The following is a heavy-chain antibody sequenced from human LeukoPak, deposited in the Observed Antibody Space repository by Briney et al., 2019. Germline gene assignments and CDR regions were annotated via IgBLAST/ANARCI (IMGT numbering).Heavy chain of an antibody. CDR3: AKNVVTAIGYGMDV. CDR2: ISYDGSNK. V-gene: IGHV3-30*18. CDR1: GFTFSSYG. D-gene: IGHD2-21*02. J-gene: IGHJ6*02. Sequence: PGGSLRLSCAASGFTFSSYGMHWVRQAPGKGLEWVAVISYDGSNKYYADSVKGRFTISRDNSKNTLYLQMNSLRAEDTAVSYCAKNVVTAIGYGMDVWGQGTTVTVSS.